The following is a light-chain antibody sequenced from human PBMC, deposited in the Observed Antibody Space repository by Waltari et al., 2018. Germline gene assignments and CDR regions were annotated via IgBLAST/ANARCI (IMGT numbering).Light chain of an antibody. CDR2: DVT. CDR1: DRDIGYYNY. CDR3: CSYAGTYTFVV. V-gene: IGLV2-11*01. Sequence: QSALTQPRSVSGSPGQSVTISCTGSDRDIGYYNYVSWYQQHPGKVPKLMIYDVTTRPSGVPDRFSGSKSGNTASLTISGLQAEDESDYYCCSYAGTYTFVVFGGGTKLTVL. J-gene: IGLJ2*01.